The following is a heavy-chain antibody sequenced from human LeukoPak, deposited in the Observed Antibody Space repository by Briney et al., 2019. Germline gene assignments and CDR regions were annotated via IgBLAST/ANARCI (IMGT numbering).Heavy chain of an antibody. CDR1: GFTFSSYA. Sequence: PGGSLRLSCAASGFTFSSYAMHWVRQAPGKGLEYVSAISSNGGSTYYANSVKGRFTISRDNSKNTLYLQMSSLRSEDTAVYYCARTLYYYDSSGYSSFDYWGQGTLVTVSS. CDR2: ISSNGGST. J-gene: IGHJ4*02. D-gene: IGHD3-22*01. CDR3: ARTLYYYDSSGYSSFDY. V-gene: IGHV3-64*01.